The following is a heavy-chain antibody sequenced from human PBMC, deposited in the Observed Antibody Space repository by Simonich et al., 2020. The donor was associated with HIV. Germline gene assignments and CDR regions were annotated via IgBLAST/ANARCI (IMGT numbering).Heavy chain of an antibody. CDR2: IRKSGIII. V-gene: IGHV3-11*04. J-gene: IGHJ2*01. Sequence: QVQLVEAGGGLVKPGGSLRLSCAASGFTFSDHDMSWIRQAPGKGLEWVSHIRKSGIIIYYADSVNARFTISRDNAKNSLYLQMTSLRAEDTAVYYCARDWYFDLWGRGTLVTVSS. CDR1: GFTFSDHD. CDR3: ARDWYFDL.